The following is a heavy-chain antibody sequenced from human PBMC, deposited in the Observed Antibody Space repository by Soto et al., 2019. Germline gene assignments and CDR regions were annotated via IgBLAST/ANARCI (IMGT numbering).Heavy chain of an antibody. CDR1: GFTFDDHV. CDR2: ITWDGYSI. V-gene: IGHV3-9*01. CDR3: ARSWSGSTSGRVDV. Sequence: GGSLRLSCVASGFTFDDHVMHWVRQVPGKGLEWVGHITWDGYSIGYGGSVRGRFTISRDNAKDTLYLQMNSLRPEDTALYYCARSWSGSTSGRVDVWGQGTTVTVSS. J-gene: IGHJ6*02. D-gene: IGHD3-3*01.